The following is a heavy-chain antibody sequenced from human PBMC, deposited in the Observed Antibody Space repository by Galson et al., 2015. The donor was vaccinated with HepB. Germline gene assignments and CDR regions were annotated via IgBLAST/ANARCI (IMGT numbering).Heavy chain of an antibody. CDR1: GFTFSTYG. CDR2: ISYDGGNK. Sequence: SLRLSCAASGFTFSTYGLHWVRQAPGKGLEWVALISYDGGNKNYADSVKGRFTISRDNSKNTLYLQMNSLRPEDTAVYYCAKGLAHYFYSWGQGTLVTVTS. CDR3: AKGLAHYFYS. J-gene: IGHJ4*02. D-gene: IGHD3-16*01. V-gene: IGHV3-30*18.